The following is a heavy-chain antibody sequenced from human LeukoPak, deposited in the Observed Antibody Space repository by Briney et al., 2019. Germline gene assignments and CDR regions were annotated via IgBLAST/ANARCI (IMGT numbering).Heavy chain of an antibody. V-gene: IGHV3-21*01. Sequence: PGRSLRLSSAASGFIFSSYSMNWVRQAPGEVMEWDSSISYSSTYIYYADSVKGRFTISRDDAKNSLYLQMNSLRAEDTAIYYCASGIYYASVHTWSPVWGQGTLVTVSS. J-gene: IGHJ4*02. CDR2: ISYSSTYI. CDR1: GFIFSSYS. D-gene: IGHD3-10*01. CDR3: ASGIYYASVHTWSPV.